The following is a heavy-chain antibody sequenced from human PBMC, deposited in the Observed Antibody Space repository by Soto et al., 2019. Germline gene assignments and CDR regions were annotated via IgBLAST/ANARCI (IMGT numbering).Heavy chain of an antibody. D-gene: IGHD2-2*02. J-gene: IGHJ6*02. CDR3: ARDTLLNHSIDYYYGMDV. V-gene: IGHV4-31*03. CDR2: IYYSGST. Sequence: PXETLSLTCTVSGGSISSGGDYWSWIRQHPGKGLEWIGYIYYSGSTYYNPSLKSRVTISVDTSKNQFSLKLSSVTAADTAVYYCARDTLLNHSIDYYYGMDVWGQGTTVTVSS. CDR1: GGSISSGGDY.